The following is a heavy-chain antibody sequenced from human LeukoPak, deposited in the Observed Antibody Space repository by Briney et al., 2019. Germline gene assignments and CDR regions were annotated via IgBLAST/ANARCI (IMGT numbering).Heavy chain of an antibody. V-gene: IGHV3-23*01. CDR1: GFTFSSYW. CDR3: AKRKISSGGSCLDY. CDR2: ISGSGGST. D-gene: IGHD2-15*01. Sequence: GGSLRLSCAASGFTFSSYWMHWVRQGPGKGLEWVSAISGSGGSTYYADSVKGRFTVSRDNPKNTLYLQMNSLRAEDTAVYYCAKRKISSGGSCLDYWGKGTLVTVSS. J-gene: IGHJ4*02.